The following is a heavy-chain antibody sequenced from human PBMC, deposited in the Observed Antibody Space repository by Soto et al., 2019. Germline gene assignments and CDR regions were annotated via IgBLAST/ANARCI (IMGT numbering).Heavy chain of an antibody. J-gene: IGHJ6*01. CDR2: SRNRVNSHTT. CDR1: GFTFSDHY. CDR3: TRGLLGGAPSYTFHGMDV. D-gene: IGHD1-26*01. V-gene: IGHV3-72*01. Sequence: EVQLVESGGGFVQPGGSLRLSCAASGFTFSDHYMDWVRQAPGKGLEWVARSRNRVNSHTTEYAASVKGRFTISRDEPKSCLYLQMNSLKIEDTAVYYCTRGLLGGAPSYTFHGMDVWGQGTTVTVSS.